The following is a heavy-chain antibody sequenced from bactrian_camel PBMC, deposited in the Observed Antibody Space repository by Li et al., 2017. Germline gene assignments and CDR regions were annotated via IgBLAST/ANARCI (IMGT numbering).Heavy chain of an antibody. Sequence: HVQLVESGGGSVESGGSLTLSCSASGYTFSTHCVGWFRQAPGKEREEVAGIDKRGVTSYGDSVKGRFFISQDDQEKMVYLQMDSLKPEDTAMYYCAADLRRWFSRGPCTIQDFGHWGQGTQVTVS. J-gene: IGHJ6*01. D-gene: IGHD2*01. V-gene: IGHV3S53*01. CDR2: IDKRGVT. CDR1: GYTFSTHC. CDR3: AADLRRWFSRGPCTIQDFGH.